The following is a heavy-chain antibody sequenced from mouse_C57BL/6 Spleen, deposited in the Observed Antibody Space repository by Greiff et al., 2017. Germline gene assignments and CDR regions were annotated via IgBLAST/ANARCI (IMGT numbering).Heavy chain of an antibody. V-gene: IGHV1-52*01. CDR1: GYTFTSYW. CDR3: ARANWDY. CDR2: IDPSDSET. D-gene: IGHD4-1*01. J-gene: IGHJ2*01. Sequence: QVHVKQPGAELVRPGSSVKLSCKASGYTFTSYWMHWVKQRPIQGLEWIGNIDPSDSETHYNQKFKDKATLTVDKSSSTAYMQLSSLTSEDSAVYYCARANWDYWGQGTTLTVSS.